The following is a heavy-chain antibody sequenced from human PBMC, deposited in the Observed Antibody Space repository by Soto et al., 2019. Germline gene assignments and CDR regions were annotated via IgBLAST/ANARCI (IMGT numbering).Heavy chain of an antibody. CDR1: GFTFSSDW. J-gene: IGHJ3*01. V-gene: IGHV3-7*01. CDR3: ARIKTDGAFDV. Sequence: GSLRLSCAASGFTFSSDWMTWVRQAPGKGLEWVANIKQDGSEKYYVDSAKGRFTISRDNAKNSLYLQMNSLRAEDTAVYHCARIKTDGAFDVWGQGTKVTVSS. CDR2: IKQDGSEK.